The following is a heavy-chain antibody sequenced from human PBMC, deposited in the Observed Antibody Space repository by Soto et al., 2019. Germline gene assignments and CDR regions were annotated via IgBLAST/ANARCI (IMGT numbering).Heavy chain of an antibody. D-gene: IGHD4-17*01. CDR1: GYTFTSHD. V-gene: IGHV1-8*01. CDR2: MNPNSGNT. CDR3: ARWDYGDYARFDY. Sequence: QVQLVQSGAEVKKSGASVKVSCKASGYTFTSHDINWERQATGQGLEWMGWMNPNSGNTGYAQKFQGRVTMTRNTSISTAYMELSSLRSEDTAVYYCARWDYGDYARFDYWGQGTLVTVSP. J-gene: IGHJ4*02.